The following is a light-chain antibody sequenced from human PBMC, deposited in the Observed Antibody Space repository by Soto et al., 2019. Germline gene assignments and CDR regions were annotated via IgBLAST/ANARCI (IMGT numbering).Light chain of an antibody. J-gene: IGLJ3*02. V-gene: IGLV1-44*01. CDR2: STN. CDR3: AAWDDSLNGWV. Sequence: QSVLTQPPSASGTPGQRVTISCSGSSSNIGSNTVNWYQQLPGTAPKLLIYSTNQRPSGVPDRFSGSKSGTSASLAISGLQSEDGADYYCAAWDDSLNGWVFGGGTKLTVL. CDR1: SSNIGSNT.